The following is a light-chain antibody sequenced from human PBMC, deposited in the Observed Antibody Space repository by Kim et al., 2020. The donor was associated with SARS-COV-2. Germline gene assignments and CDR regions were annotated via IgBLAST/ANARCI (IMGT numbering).Light chain of an antibody. CDR1: SSNIGAGSD. Sequence: QPVLTQPPSVSGAPGQRVTIFCTGSSSNIGAGSDVHWYQQLPGTAPKLLIYGNTNRPSGVPDRFSASKSGTSASLAITGLQAEDEADYYCQSYDSSLSGSVFGTGTKVTVL. CDR3: QSYDSSLSGSV. CDR2: GNT. V-gene: IGLV1-40*01. J-gene: IGLJ1*01.